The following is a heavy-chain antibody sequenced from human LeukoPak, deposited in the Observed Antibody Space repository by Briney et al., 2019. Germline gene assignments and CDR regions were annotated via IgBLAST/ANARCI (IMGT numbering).Heavy chain of an antibody. J-gene: IGHJ4*02. D-gene: IGHD6-13*01. CDR2: ISGDGGST. Sequence: GGSLRLSCAASGFTLSSYAMSWVRQAPGKGLEWVSGISGDGGSTYYADSVKGRFTISRDNSKNTLYLQMNSLRAEDTAVYYCAKTHRYSSTWLDYWGQGTLVTVSS. V-gene: IGHV3-23*01. CDR1: GFTLSSYA. CDR3: AKTHRYSSTWLDY.